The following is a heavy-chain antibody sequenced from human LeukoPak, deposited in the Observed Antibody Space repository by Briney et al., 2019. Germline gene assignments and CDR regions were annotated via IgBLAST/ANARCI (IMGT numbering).Heavy chain of an antibody. Sequence: GGSLRLSRAASGFTFSSYEMNWVRQAPGKGLEGVSYISSSGSTIYYAESVKGRFTISRDNAHNSLYLHINSLRAQDTAVYYCASCSDGSGSYSPVYYYYGMYVWGDGTTLTVSS. J-gene: IGHJ6*04. CDR2: ISSSGSTI. CDR1: GFTFSSYE. D-gene: IGHD3-10*01. CDR3: ASCSDGSGSYSPVYYYYGMYV. V-gene: IGHV3-48*03.